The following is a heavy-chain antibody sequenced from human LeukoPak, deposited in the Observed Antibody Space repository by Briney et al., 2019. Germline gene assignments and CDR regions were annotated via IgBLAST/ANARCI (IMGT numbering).Heavy chain of an antibody. J-gene: IGHJ4*02. CDR1: SGSISSSSYY. CDR2: IYYSGST. V-gene: IGHV4-39*01. CDR3: ASQRRDGYSY. Sequence: SETLSLTCTVSSGSISSSSYYWGWIRQPPGKGLEWIGSIYYSGSTYYNPSLKSRVTISVDTSKNQFSLKLSSVTAADTAVYYCASQRRDGYSYWGQGTLVTVSS. D-gene: IGHD5-24*01.